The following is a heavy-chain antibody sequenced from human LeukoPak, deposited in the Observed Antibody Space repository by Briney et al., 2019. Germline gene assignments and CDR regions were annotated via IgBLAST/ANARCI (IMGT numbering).Heavy chain of an antibody. J-gene: IGHJ4*02. CDR2: IYSGDST. Sequence: PGRSLRLSCTTSGVPVSSNYMTWVRQAPGKGLEWVSTIYSGDSTYYADSVKGRFTVSRDNSKNTLSLQMNNLRAEDTAVYYCARGGGAYDLRYWGQGTLVTVSS. V-gene: IGHV3-53*01. CDR3: ARGGGAYDLRY. D-gene: IGHD5-12*01. CDR1: GVPVSSNY.